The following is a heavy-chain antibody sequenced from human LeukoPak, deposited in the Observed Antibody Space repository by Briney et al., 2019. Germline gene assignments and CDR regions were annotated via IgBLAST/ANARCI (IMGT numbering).Heavy chain of an antibody. CDR3: ARASYCSSTSCYGSLFFDY. J-gene: IGHJ4*02. V-gene: IGHV4-59*01. D-gene: IGHD2-2*01. CDR1: GGSISSYY. Sequence: PSETLSLTCTVSGGSISSYYWSWIRQPPGKGLEWIGYIYYSGSTNYNPSLKSRVTISVDTSKNQFSLKLSSVTAADTAAYYCARASYCSSTSCYGSLFFDYWGQGTLVTVSS. CDR2: IYYSGST.